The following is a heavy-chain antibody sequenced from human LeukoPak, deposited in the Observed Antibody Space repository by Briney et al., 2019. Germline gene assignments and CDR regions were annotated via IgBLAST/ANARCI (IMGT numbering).Heavy chain of an antibody. V-gene: IGHV3-30*02. D-gene: IGHD2-2*01. Sequence: PGGSLRLSCAASGFTFSSYGMHWVRQAPGKGLEWVAFIRYDGSNKYYADSVKGRFTISRDNSKNTLYLQMNSLRAEDTAVYYCAKDSLVVANRGGAFDIWGQGTMVTASS. CDR2: IRYDGSNK. J-gene: IGHJ3*02. CDR3: AKDSLVVANRGGAFDI. CDR1: GFTFSSYG.